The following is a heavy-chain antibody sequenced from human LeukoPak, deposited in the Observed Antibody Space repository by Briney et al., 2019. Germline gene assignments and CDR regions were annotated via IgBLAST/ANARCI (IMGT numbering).Heavy chain of an antibody. Sequence: PSETLSLTCAVYGGSFSGYYWSWIRQPPGKGLEWIGEINHSGSTNYNPSLKSRVTISVDTSKNQFSLKLSSVTAADTAVYARDPGTLLRGSRRGYDGNYYYMDVWGKGTTVTISS. V-gene: IGHV4-34*03. CDR1: GGSFSGYY. D-gene: IGHD3-10*01. J-gene: IGHJ6*03. CDR2: INHSGST. CDR3: DPGTLLRGSRRGYDGNYYYMDV.